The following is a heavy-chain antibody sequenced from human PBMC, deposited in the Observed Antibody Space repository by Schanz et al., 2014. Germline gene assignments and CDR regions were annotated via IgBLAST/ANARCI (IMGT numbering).Heavy chain of an antibody. CDR1: GFTFSIYA. J-gene: IGHJ4*02. Sequence: EVQLVESGGGLVQPGGSLRLSCSASGFTFSIYAMHWVRQAPGKGLEYVSAISHDGYSTYYADSVKGRFTISRDNSKNTLYLQMSSLATDDTAVYYCARGGFGEVSYFDYWGQGTLVTVSS. CDR2: ISHDGYST. V-gene: IGHV3-64D*06. D-gene: IGHD3-10*01. CDR3: ARGGFGEVSYFDY.